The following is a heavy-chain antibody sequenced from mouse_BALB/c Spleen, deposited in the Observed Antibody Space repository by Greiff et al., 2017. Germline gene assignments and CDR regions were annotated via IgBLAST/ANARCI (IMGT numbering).Heavy chain of an antibody. CDR3: NAYAMDY. CDR2: IDPENGDT. V-gene: IGHV14-4*02. Sequence: EVQLQQSGAELVRSGASVKLSCTASGFNIKDYYMHWVKQRPEQGLEWIGWIDPENGDTEYAPKFQGKATMTADTSSNIAYLQLSSLTSEDTAVYYCNAYAMDYWGQGTSVTVSS. J-gene: IGHJ4*01. CDR1: GFNIKDYY.